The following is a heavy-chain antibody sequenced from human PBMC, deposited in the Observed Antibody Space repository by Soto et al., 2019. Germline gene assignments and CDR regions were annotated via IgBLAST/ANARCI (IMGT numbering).Heavy chain of an antibody. Sequence: SVKVSCKASGGTFSSYAISWVRQAPGQGLEWMGGIIPIFGTANYAQKFQGRVTITADESTSTAYMELSSLRSEDTAVYYCARDEYCSSTSCYRYYYYGMDVWGQGTTVTVS. CDR2: IIPIFGTA. D-gene: IGHD2-2*01. CDR3: ARDEYCSSTSCYRYYYYGMDV. J-gene: IGHJ6*02. V-gene: IGHV1-69*13. CDR1: GGTFSSYA.